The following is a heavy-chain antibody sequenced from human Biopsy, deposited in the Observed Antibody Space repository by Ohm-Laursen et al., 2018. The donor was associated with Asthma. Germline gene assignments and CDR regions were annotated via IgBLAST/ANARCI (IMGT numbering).Heavy chain of an antibody. Sequence: SLRLSCAASGSTVSRDHMFWVRQAPGKGLEWVSVIYSGGTSHTADSVRGRFTISRDFSKNTLHLQMHSLRVEDTAVYYCARRDSSGWSHYYFDYWGQGTLVTVSS. CDR3: ARRDSSGWSHYYFDY. CDR2: IYSGGTS. D-gene: IGHD6-19*01. J-gene: IGHJ4*02. V-gene: IGHV3-53*01. CDR1: GSTVSRDH.